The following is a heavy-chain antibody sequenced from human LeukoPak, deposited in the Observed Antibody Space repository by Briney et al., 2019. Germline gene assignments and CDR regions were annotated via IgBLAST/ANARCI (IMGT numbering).Heavy chain of an antibody. CDR3: ARGYGYRFDY. Sequence: SQTLSLTCAISGDSVSSNSVAWNWIRQSPSRGLEWLGRTYYRSKWYSDYAVSVKGRITINPDTSKNQFSLQLNSVTPEDTAVYYCARGYGYRFDYWGQGTLVTVSS. V-gene: IGHV6-1*01. J-gene: IGHJ4*02. D-gene: IGHD4-17*01. CDR2: TYYRSKWYS. CDR1: GDSVSSNSVA.